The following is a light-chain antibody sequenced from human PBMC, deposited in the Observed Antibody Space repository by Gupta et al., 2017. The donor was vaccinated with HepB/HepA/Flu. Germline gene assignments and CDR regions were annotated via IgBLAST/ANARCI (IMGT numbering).Light chain of an antibody. Sequence: DIQMTQSPSSLSASVGDRVTITCQASQDISNYLNWYQQKPGKAPKLLIYDASNVETGVPSRFSGSGSGTDFTLTISSLQPEDIATYYCQQYDNLPLTVGGGTKVEIK. V-gene: IGKV1-33*01. CDR3: QQYDNLPLT. CDR2: DAS. J-gene: IGKJ4*01. CDR1: QDISNY.